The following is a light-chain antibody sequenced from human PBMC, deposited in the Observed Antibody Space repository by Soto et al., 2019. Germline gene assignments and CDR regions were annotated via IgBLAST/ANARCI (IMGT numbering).Light chain of an antibody. CDR3: QQSNNLPRT. CDR1: QSVSSS. Sequence: PVTLSVPKREKATLSCMASQSVSSSVAWYQQIPGKTPRLLIYGASTRASTIPVRFSGSGSGTEFTLTISSLQSEDFAVYYCQQSNNLPRTFGQGTKVDIK. CDR2: GAS. J-gene: IGKJ1*01. V-gene: IGKV3-15*01.